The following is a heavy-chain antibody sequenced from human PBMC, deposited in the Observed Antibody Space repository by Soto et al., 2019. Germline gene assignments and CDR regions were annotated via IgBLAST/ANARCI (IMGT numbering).Heavy chain of an antibody. CDR3: ARRYGWLYFDY. D-gene: IGHD3-10*01. J-gene: IGHJ4*02. V-gene: IGHV4-39*01. CDR2: IFYSGST. Sequence: SETLSLTCTVSGDSISSSNYFWGWIRQPPGKGLEWIGTIFYSGSTYYNPSLKSRVTISVDTSKNQFSLKLTSVTAADTALYYRARRYGWLYFDYWGQGSLVTVS. CDR1: GDSISSSNYF.